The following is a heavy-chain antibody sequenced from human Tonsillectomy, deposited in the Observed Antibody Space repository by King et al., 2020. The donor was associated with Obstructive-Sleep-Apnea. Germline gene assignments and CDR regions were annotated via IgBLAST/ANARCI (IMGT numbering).Heavy chain of an antibody. V-gene: IGHV4-31*03. CDR2: IYYSGST. CDR1: GGSISSGGYY. J-gene: IGHJ4*02. CDR3: ARGAGGVIVSYYFDY. Sequence: QLQESGPGLVKPSQSLSLTCTVSGGSISSGGYYWSWIRQHPGKGREGNGDIYYSGSTYYNPSLKSRVNISVDTSKNQFSLKLSSVTAADTAVYYCARGAGGVIVSYYFDYWGQGTLVTVSS. D-gene: IGHD2-8*02.